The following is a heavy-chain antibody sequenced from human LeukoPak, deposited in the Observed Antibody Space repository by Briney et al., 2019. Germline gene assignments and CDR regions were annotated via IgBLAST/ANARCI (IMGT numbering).Heavy chain of an antibody. V-gene: IGHV3-74*01. Sequence: GASLRLSCAASGFTFTNAWMHWVRQAPGKGLVWVSHINSDGSSTNYADSVKGRFTISRDNAKNTLYLQMNSLRAEDTAVYYCARTGIAARPTVWFDPWGQGTLVTVSS. J-gene: IGHJ5*02. CDR1: GFTFTNAW. CDR3: ARTGIAARPTVWFDP. D-gene: IGHD6-6*01. CDR2: INSDGSST.